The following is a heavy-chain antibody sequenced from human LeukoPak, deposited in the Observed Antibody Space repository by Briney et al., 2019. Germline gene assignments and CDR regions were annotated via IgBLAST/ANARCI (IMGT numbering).Heavy chain of an antibody. CDR3: ARLRSSGWYGDAFDI. V-gene: IGHV5-51*01. Sequence: GESLKISCKGSGYSFTSYWIGWVRQMPGKGLEWMGIIYPGDSDTRYSPSFQGQVTISADKSISTAYLQWSSLKASDTAMYYCARLRSSGWYGDAFDIWGQGAMVTVSS. J-gene: IGHJ3*02. CDR1: GYSFTSYW. CDR2: IYPGDSDT. D-gene: IGHD6-19*01.